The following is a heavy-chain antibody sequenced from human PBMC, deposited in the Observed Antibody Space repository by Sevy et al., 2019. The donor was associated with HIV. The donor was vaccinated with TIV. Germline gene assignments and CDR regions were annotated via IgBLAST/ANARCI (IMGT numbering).Heavy chain of an antibody. Sequence: ASVKVSCKASGYTFSRYGISWVRQAPGQGLEWMGWISAYNGKRNYAQKLQGRVTMTTDTSTSTAYMELRSLRSDDTAVYYCARDHQDYTYHHHYWGQGTLVTVSS. D-gene: IGHD2-2*02. J-gene: IGHJ4*02. CDR2: ISAYNGKR. V-gene: IGHV1-18*01. CDR3: ARDHQDYTYHHHY. CDR1: GYTFSRYG.